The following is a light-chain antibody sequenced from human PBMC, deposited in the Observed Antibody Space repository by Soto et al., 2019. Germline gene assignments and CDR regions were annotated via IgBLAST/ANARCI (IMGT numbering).Light chain of an antibody. Sequence: EFVLTQSPGTLSLSPGERATLSCRASQTVRNNYLAWYQHKPGQAPRLLTYGASTRATGIPARFSGSGSGTEFTLTISSLQPEDFAVYYCQQYYNWPRTFGQGTKGDIK. J-gene: IGKJ1*01. CDR1: QTVRNN. CDR2: GAS. CDR3: QQYYNWPRT. V-gene: IGKV3-15*01.